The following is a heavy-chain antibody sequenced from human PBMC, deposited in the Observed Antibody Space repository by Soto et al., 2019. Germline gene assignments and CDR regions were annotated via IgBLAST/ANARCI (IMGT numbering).Heavy chain of an antibody. CDR1: GLTFSSYA. CDR3: AKDNSSGYYGWFDP. J-gene: IGHJ5*02. Sequence: GGSLRLSCAASGLTFSSYAMSWVRQAPGKGLEWVSAISGSGGSTYYADSVKGRFTISRDNSKNTLYLQMNSLRAEDTAVYYCAKDNSSGYYGWFDPWGQGTLVTVSS. D-gene: IGHD3-22*01. V-gene: IGHV3-23*01. CDR2: ISGSGGST.